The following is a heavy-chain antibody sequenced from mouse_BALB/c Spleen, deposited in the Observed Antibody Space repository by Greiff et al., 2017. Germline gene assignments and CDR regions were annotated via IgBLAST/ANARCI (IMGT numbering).Heavy chain of an antibody. CDR1: GFTFSSYA. CDR3: ARDRGNYDDYYAMDY. J-gene: IGHJ4*01. V-gene: IGHV5-9-4*01. Sequence: DVKLVESGGGLVKPGGSLKLSCAASGFTFSSYAMSWVRQSPEKRLEWVAEISSGGSYTYYPDTVTGRFTISRDNAKNTLYLEMSSLRSEDTAMYYCARDRGNYDDYYAMDYWGQGTSVTVSS. CDR2: ISSGGSYT. D-gene: IGHD2-1*01.